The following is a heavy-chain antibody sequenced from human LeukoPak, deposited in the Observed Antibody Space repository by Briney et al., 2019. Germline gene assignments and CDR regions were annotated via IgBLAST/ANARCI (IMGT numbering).Heavy chain of an antibody. CDR3: AGLGVYYDSSGTDYFDY. CDR1: GYTFTGYY. CDR2: INLNSGGT. J-gene: IGHJ4*02. D-gene: IGHD3-22*01. Sequence: ASVKVSCKASGYTFTGYYMHWVRQAPGQGLEWMGWINLNSGGTNYAQKFQGRVTMTRDTSISTAYMELSRLRSDDTAVYYCAGLGVYYDSSGTDYFDYWGQGTLVTVSS. V-gene: IGHV1-2*02.